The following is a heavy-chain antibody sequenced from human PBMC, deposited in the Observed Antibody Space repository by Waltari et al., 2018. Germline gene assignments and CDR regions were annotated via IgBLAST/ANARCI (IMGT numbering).Heavy chain of an antibody. V-gene: IGHV3-23*01. CDR2: ISGSGSNT. CDR3: ASTRDYGDYTSFYFDS. J-gene: IGHJ4*02. Sequence: DVQLLEAGGGLVQPGGSLRLSCAASGFTFSSYALSWVRQASGKGLEWFSAISGSGSNTYDADSVKGRFTISRDNSRDTLYLQLNRLTAEDTAVYFCASTRDYGDYTSFYFDSWGQGTLVTVSS. CDR1: GFTFSSYA. D-gene: IGHD4-17*01.